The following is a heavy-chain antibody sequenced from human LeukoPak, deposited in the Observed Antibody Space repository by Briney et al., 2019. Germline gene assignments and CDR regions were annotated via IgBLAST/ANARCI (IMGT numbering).Heavy chain of an antibody. J-gene: IGHJ6*02. V-gene: IGHV3-30*18. D-gene: IGHD1-20*01. Sequence: GGSLRLSCAASGFTFSSYGMHWVRQAPGKGLEWVAVISYDGSNKYYADSVKGRFTISRDNSKNTLYLQMNSLRAEDTAVYYCAKGKDNWNHYGMDVWGQGTTVTVSS. CDR1: GFTFSSYG. CDR2: ISYDGSNK. CDR3: AKGKDNWNHYGMDV.